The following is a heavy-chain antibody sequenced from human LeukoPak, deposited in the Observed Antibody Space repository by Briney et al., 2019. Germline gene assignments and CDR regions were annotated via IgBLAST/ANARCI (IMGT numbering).Heavy chain of an antibody. Sequence: PSETLSLTCTVSGGSISSYYWSWIRQPPGKGLEWIGYIYYSGSTNYNPSLKSRVTISVDTSKNQFSLKLNSVTAADTAVYYCEIKSGGSVEYWGQGTLVTVSS. V-gene: IGHV4-59*01. J-gene: IGHJ4*02. CDR1: GGSISSYY. D-gene: IGHD2-15*01. CDR3: EIKSGGSVEY. CDR2: IYYSGST.